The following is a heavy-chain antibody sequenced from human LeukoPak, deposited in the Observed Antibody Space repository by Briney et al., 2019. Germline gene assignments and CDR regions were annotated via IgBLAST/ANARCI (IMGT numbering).Heavy chain of an antibody. J-gene: IGHJ5*02. Sequence: GGSLRLSCAASGFTFSNAWMSWVRQAPGKGLEWVSVIYSGGSTYYADSVKGRFTISRDNSKNTLYLQMNSLRAEDTAVYYCERFSNWFDPWGQGTLVTVSS. CDR1: GFTFSNAW. V-gene: IGHV3-66*01. CDR2: IYSGGST. CDR3: ERFSNWFDP.